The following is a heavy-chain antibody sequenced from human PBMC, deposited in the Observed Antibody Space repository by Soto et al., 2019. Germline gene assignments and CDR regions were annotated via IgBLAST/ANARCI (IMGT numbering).Heavy chain of an antibody. J-gene: IGHJ2*01. CDR3: ARPLWRDDYNWGYCDL. D-gene: IGHD4-4*01. Sequence: QVQLVESGGGVVQPGRSLRLSCAASGFTFSSYAMHWVRQAPGQGLEWVAVISYDGSNKYYADSVKGRFTISRDNSKNTLYLQMNSLRAEDTAVYYCARPLWRDDYNWGYCDLWGRGTLVTVSS. CDR2: ISYDGSNK. CDR1: GFTFSSYA. V-gene: IGHV3-30-3*01.